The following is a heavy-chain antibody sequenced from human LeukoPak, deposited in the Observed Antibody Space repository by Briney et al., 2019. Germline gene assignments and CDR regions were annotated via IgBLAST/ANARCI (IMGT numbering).Heavy chain of an antibody. D-gene: IGHD3-16*02. CDR1: GFTFSSYA. Sequence: GGSLRLSCAAPGFTFSSYAMSWVRQAPGKGLEWVSAISGSGGSTYYADSVKGRFTISRDNSKNTLYLQMNSLRAEDPAVYYCASTYYDYVWGRYRPTDYWGQGTLVTVSS. V-gene: IGHV3-23*01. CDR3: ASTYYDYVWGRYRPTDY. J-gene: IGHJ4*02. CDR2: ISGSGGST.